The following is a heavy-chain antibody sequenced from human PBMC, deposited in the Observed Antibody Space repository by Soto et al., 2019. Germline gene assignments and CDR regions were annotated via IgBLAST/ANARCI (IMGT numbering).Heavy chain of an antibody. V-gene: IGHV3-23*01. J-gene: IGHJ1*01. D-gene: IGHD2-2*01. CDR1: GFTFSSYA. CDR2: ISGSGGST. CDR3: AKELLGGVVPAAPGAEYFQH. Sequence: GGSLRLSCAASGFTFSSYAMSWVRQAPGKGLEWVSAISGSGGSTYYADSVKGRFTISRDNSKNTLYLQMNSLRAEDTAVYYCAKELLGGVVPAAPGAEYFQHWGQGTLVTVSS.